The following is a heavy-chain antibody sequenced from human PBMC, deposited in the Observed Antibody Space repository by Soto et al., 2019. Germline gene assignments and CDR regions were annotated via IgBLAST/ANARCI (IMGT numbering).Heavy chain of an antibody. V-gene: IGHV5-51*01. CDR1: GYSFTSYW. Sequence: GESLKISCKGSGYSFTSYWIGWVRQMPGKGLEWMGIIYPGDSDTRYSPSFQGQVTISADKSISTAYLQWSSLKASDTAMYYCALRVMVATRPGGADVWGQGTRVTVSS. D-gene: IGHD5-12*01. CDR2: IYPGDSDT. J-gene: IGHJ6*02. CDR3: ALRVMVATRPGGADV.